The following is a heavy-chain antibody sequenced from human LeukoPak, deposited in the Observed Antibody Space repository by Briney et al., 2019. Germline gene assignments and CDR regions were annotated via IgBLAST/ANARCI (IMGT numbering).Heavy chain of an antibody. V-gene: IGHV1-8*03. Sequence: ASVKVSCKASGGTFSSYAISWVRQAPGQGLEWMGWMNPNSGNTGYAQKFQGRVTITRNTSISTAYMELSSLRSEDTAVYYCARVKQGSGSYYVFAYYYYYMDVWGKGTTVTVSS. D-gene: IGHD1-26*01. CDR1: GGTFSSYA. J-gene: IGHJ6*03. CDR3: ARVKQGSGSYYVFAYYYYYMDV. CDR2: MNPNSGNT.